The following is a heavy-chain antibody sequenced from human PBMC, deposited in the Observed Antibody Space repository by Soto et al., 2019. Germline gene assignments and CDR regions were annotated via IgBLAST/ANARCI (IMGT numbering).Heavy chain of an antibody. CDR2: INPNSGGT. CDR3: ARGEYSYGYVFSY. J-gene: IGHJ4*02. D-gene: IGHD5-18*01. CDR1: GYTFTGYY. Sequence: ASVKVSCKASGYTFTGYYMHWVRQAPGQGLEWMGWINPNSGGTNYAQKFQGWVTMTRDTSISTAYMELSRLRSDDTAVYYCARGEYSYGYVFSYWGQGTLVTVSS. V-gene: IGHV1-2*04.